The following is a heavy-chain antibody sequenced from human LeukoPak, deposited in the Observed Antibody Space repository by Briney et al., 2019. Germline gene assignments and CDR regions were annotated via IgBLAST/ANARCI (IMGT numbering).Heavy chain of an antibody. Sequence: PGGSLRLSCAASGFTFSSYAMHWVRQAPGKGLEWVAVISYDGSNKYYEDSVKGRFTISRDNSKNTLYLQMNSLRAEDTAVYYCAREGLGEDSSGYYANFDYWGQGTLVTVSS. V-gene: IGHV3-30-3*01. CDR1: GFTFSSYA. CDR2: ISYDGSNK. J-gene: IGHJ4*02. CDR3: AREGLGEDSSGYYANFDY. D-gene: IGHD3-22*01.